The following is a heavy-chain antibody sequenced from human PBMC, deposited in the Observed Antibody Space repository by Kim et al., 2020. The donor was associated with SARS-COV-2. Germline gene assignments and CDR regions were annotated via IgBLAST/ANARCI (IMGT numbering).Heavy chain of an antibody. D-gene: IGHD3-10*01. J-gene: IGHJ6*02. CDR3: ARVHMVRGVTYYYYGMDV. Sequence: KGRFTISRDNAKNSLYLQMNSLRDEDTAVYYCARVHMVRGVTYYYYGMDVWGQGTTVTVSS. V-gene: IGHV3-48*02.